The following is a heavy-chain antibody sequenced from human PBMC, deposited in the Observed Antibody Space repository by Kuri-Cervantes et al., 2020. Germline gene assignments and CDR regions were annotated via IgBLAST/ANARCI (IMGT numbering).Heavy chain of an antibody. CDR1: GFTFSSYG. CDR2: ISSSGSTI. CDR3: ARVWHKPNWFDP. D-gene: IGHD1-14*01. Sequence: GGSLRLSCAASGFTFSSYGMHWIRQAPGKGLEWVSYISSSGSTIYYADSVKGRFTISRDNAKNSLYLQMNSLRAEDTAVYYCARVWHKPNWFDPWGQGTLVTVSS. V-gene: IGHV3-48*04. J-gene: IGHJ5*02.